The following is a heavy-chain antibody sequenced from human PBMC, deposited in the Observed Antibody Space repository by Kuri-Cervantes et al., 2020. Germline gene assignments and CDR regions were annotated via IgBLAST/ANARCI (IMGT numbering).Heavy chain of an antibody. D-gene: IGHD5-12*01. V-gene: IGHV1-69*13. Sequence: PVKVSCKASGGTFSSYAISWVRQAPGQGLEWMGGIIPIFGTANYAQKFQGRVTITADESTSTAYMELSSLRSEDTAVYYCARVGSGYETAWGQGTLVTVSS. CDR1: GGTFSSYA. CDR3: ARVGSGYETA. CDR2: IIPIFGTA. J-gene: IGHJ5*02.